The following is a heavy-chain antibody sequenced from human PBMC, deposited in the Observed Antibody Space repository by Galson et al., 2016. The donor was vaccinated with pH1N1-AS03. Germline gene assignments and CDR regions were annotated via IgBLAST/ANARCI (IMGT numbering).Heavy chain of an antibody. CDR3: ARVSAAAWFDP. CDR1: GYTFSSYG. Sequence: VSCKASGYTFSSYGISWVRQAPGQRLEWMGWINTDNGNTKYSQKFQGRVTITRDTSASTAYMELNSLSSEDTAVYYCARVSAAAWFDPWGQGTLVTVSS. D-gene: IGHD6-13*01. CDR2: INTDNGNT. J-gene: IGHJ5*02. V-gene: IGHV1-3*04.